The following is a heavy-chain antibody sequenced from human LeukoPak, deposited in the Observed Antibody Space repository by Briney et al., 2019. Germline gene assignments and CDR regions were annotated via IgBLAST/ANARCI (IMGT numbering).Heavy chain of an antibody. CDR3: ARSYCSSTSCYTEPGKHNFDY. J-gene: IGHJ4*02. CDR1: GYTFTSYG. V-gene: IGHV1-18*01. Sequence: WASVKVSCKASGYTFTSYGISWVRQAPGQGLEWMGWISAYNGNTNYAQKLQGRVTMTTDTSTSTAYMELRSLRSDDTAVYYCARSYCSSTSCYTEPGKHNFDYWGQGTLVTVSS. CDR2: ISAYNGNT. D-gene: IGHD2-2*02.